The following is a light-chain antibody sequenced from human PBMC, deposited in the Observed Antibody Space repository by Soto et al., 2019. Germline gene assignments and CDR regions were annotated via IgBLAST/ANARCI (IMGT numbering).Light chain of an antibody. Sequence: EIVLTQSPATLSLSPGERATLSCRASQSVSSYLAWYQQKPGQAPRLLIYDASNRATGIPARFSGSGSETDFPLATGSLEREDFGVYYWRQGSNWPGLTVGGGTKVEIK. CDR2: DAS. V-gene: IGKV3-11*01. J-gene: IGKJ4*01. CDR3: RQGSNWPGLT. CDR1: QSVSSY.